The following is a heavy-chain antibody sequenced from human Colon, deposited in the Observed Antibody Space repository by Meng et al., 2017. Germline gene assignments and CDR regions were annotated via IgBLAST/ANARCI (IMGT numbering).Heavy chain of an antibody. D-gene: IGHD1-7*01. CDR2: VYHRGDT. V-gene: IGHV4-4*02. CDR3: GRDQGRELINH. Sequence: QVRLQGSGPGLVKTSGHPSSTCTVAGGSISRDNWWSWVRQPPGKGLEWIGEVYHRGDTKYNPSLKSRGDISVDQFKNQFYLSLFSVTAADTAVYYCGRDQGRELINHWGQGTLVTVSS. J-gene: IGHJ4*02. CDR1: GGSISRDNW.